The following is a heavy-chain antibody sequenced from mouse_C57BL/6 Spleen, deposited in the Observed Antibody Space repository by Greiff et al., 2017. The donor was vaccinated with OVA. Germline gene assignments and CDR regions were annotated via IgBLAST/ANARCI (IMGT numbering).Heavy chain of an antibody. CDR3: ASWGLLRTDDY. CDR1: GYTFTDYY. J-gene: IGHJ2*01. D-gene: IGHD2-3*01. CDR2: INPNNGGT. V-gene: IGHV1-26*01. Sequence: EVQLQQSGPELVKPGASVKISCKASGYTFTDYYMNWVKQSHGKSLEWIGDINPNNGGTSYNQKFKGKATLTVDKSSSTAYMELRSLTYEDSAVYYCASWGLLRTDDYWGQGTTLTVSS.